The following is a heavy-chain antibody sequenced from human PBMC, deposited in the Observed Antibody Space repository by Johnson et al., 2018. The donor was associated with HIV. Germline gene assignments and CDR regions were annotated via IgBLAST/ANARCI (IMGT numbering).Heavy chain of an antibody. V-gene: IGHV3-30*04. CDR3: ARDSSNSFRFEMYAFDI. CDR1: GFTFSSYA. CDR2: ISYDGSNK. J-gene: IGHJ3*02. Sequence: VQLVESGGGLEQPGRSLRLSCAASGFTFSSYAMNWVRQAPGKGLEWVAVISYDGSNKYYADSVKGRFTISRDNSKNTLYLQMNSLRPEDTAVYYCARDSSNSFRFEMYAFDIWGQGTMVTVSS. D-gene: IGHD6-6*01.